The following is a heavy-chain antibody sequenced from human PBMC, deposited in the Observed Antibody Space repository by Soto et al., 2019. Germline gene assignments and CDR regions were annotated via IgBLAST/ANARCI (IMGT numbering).Heavy chain of an antibody. CDR3: AKDLPNDILTGYPDY. Sequence: LSXSSYAMSWVRQAPGKGLEWVSAISGSGGSTYYADSVKGRFTISRDNSKNTLYLQMNSLRAEDTAVYYCAKDLPNDILTGYPDYWGQGTLVTVSS. D-gene: IGHD3-9*01. CDR1: LSXSSYA. J-gene: IGHJ4*02. CDR2: ISGSGGST. V-gene: IGHV3-23*01.